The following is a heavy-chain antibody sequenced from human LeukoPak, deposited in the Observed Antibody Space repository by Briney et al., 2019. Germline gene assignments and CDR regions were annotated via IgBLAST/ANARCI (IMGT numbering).Heavy chain of an antibody. CDR1: GFTFSSYG. V-gene: IGHV3-33*01. D-gene: IGHD2-8*01. CDR3: ARAVMVYAQGDWFDP. Sequence: GGSLRLSCAASGFTFSSYGMHWVRQAPSKGLEWVAVIWYDGSNKYYADSVKGRFTISRDNSKNTLYLQMNSLRAEDTAVYYCARAVMVYAQGDWFDPWGQGTLVTVSS. J-gene: IGHJ5*02. CDR2: IWYDGSNK.